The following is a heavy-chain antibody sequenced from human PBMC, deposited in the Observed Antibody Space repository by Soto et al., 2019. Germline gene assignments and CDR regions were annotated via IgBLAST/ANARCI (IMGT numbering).Heavy chain of an antibody. CDR3: AKGRTQWGGGPCRFDY. CDR1: GFTFSSFA. V-gene: IGHV3-23*01. Sequence: EVQLLESGGGLVQPGESLRLPCAASGFTFSSFAMIWVRRAPGKGLEWVSAISASGRSTYYADSVKGRFTISRDNSKNSLYLQVNSLRAEDTAVYYFAKGRTQWGGGPCRFDYWGQGTLVTVSS. D-gene: IGHD1-26*01. J-gene: IGHJ4*02. CDR2: ISASGRST.